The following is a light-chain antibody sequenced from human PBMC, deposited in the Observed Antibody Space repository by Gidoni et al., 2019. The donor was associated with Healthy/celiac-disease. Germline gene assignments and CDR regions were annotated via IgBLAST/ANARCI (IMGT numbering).Light chain of an antibody. V-gene: IGKV1-39*01. CDR1: QSISSY. Sequence: DIQMTQSPSSLSASVGDRVTITCRASQSISSYLNWYQQKPGKATKLLIYAASSLQSGVPSRCSGSGSGTDFTLTISSLQPEDFATYYCQQSYSTPPTFGQGTKLEIK. J-gene: IGKJ2*01. CDR2: AAS. CDR3: QQSYSTPPT.